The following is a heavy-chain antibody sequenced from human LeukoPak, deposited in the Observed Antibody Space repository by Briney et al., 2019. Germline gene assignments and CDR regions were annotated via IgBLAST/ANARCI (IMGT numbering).Heavy chain of an antibody. J-gene: IGHJ5*02. D-gene: IGHD4-23*01. CDR3: TRRYGANSWWFDP. V-gene: IGHV3-73*01. CDR2: IRSRPNNYAT. CDR1: GLIFSGSA. Sequence: GGSLKLSCAASGLIFSGSAMHWVRQASGKGLEWVGRIRSRPNNYATAYAASVKGRFTISRDDSKNTAYLQMNSLKIEDTAVYYCTRRYGANSWWFDPWGQGTLVTVSS.